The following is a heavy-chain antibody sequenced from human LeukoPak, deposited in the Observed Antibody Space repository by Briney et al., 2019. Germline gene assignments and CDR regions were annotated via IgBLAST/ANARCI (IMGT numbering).Heavy chain of an antibody. CDR3: TTKIGLVATILSKSESRSVDY. Sequence: GGSLRLSCAASGFTFSNAWMSWVRQAPGKGLEWVSRINSKTDGGTTDYAAPVKGRFTISKDDSKNTMYMQINSLKTEDTDVYYCTTKIGLVATILSKSESRSVDYWGQGTLVTVSS. D-gene: IGHD5-12*01. CDR2: INSKTDGGTT. CDR1: GFTFSNAW. V-gene: IGHV3-15*01. J-gene: IGHJ4*02.